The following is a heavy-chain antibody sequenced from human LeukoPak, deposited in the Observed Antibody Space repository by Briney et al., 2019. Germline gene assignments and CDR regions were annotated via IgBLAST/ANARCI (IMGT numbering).Heavy chain of an antibody. Sequence: SGTLSLTCSVSGGSISSGSYYWSWIRQPAGKGLEWIGRIYTSGSTNYNPSLKSRVTISVDTSKNQFPLKLSSVTAADTAVYYCARSASLLRGYSYDTASFDYWGQGTLVTVSS. CDR2: IYTSGST. J-gene: IGHJ4*02. CDR3: ARSASLLRGYSYDTASFDY. V-gene: IGHV4-61*02. CDR1: GGSISSGSYY. D-gene: IGHD5-18*01.